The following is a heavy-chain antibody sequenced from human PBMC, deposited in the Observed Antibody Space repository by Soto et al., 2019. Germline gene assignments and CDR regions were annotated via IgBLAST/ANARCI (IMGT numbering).Heavy chain of an antibody. D-gene: IGHD3-10*01. V-gene: IGHV3-23*01. CDR3: AKVSAYYYGSGSYYKNYYYMDV. Sequence: GGSLRLSCAASGFTFSSYAMSWVRQAPGKGLEWVSAISGSGGSTYYADSVKGRFTISRDNSKNTLYLKMNSLRAEDTAVYYCAKVSAYYYGSGSYYKNYYYMDVWGKGTTVTVSS. CDR2: ISGSGGST. CDR1: GFTFSSYA. J-gene: IGHJ6*03.